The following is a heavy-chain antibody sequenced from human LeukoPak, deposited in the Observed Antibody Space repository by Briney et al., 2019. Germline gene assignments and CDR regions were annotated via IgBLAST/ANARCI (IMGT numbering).Heavy chain of an antibody. CDR2: ISYDGSNK. CDR1: GFTFSSYA. J-gene: IGHJ4*02. CDR3: ARDLSNTEYSGGSPTPHY. D-gene: IGHD2-15*01. V-gene: IGHV3-30-3*01. Sequence: GGSLRLSCAASGFTFSSYAMHWVRQAPGKGLEWVAVISYDGSNKYYADSVKGRFTISRDNSKNTLYLQMNSLRAEDTAVYYCARDLSNTEYSGGSPTPHYWGQGTLVTVSS.